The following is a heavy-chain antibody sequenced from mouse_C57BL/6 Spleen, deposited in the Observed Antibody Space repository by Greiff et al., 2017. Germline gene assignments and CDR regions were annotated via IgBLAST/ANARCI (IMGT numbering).Heavy chain of an antibody. CDR1: GFTFSDYG. Sequence: EVQLVESGGGLVQPGGSLKLSCAASGFTFSDYGLHWVRQAPEKGLEWVAYISSGSRTNYYADTVTGRFTIARDTAKNTLFLQRTSLRSEDTGMYYGARNELSFDDWGQGTTLTVSS. J-gene: IGHJ2*01. V-gene: IGHV5-17*01. CDR2: ISSGSRTN. CDR3: ARNELSFDD.